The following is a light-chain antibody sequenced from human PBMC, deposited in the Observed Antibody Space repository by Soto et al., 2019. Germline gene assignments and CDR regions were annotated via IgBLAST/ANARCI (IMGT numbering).Light chain of an antibody. CDR3: SSYAGSNNVVV. Sequence: QSALTQPPSASGSPGQSVTISCTGTSSDVGGYNYVSWYQQYSGKAPKLMIYEVSKRPSGVPDRFSGSKSGNTASLTVSGLQAEDEADYYCSSYAGSNNVVVFGGGTKLTAL. CDR2: EVS. J-gene: IGLJ2*01. V-gene: IGLV2-8*01. CDR1: SSDVGGYNY.